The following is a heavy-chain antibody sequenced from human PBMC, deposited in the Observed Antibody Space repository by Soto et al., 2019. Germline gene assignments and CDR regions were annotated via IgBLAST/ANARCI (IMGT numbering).Heavy chain of an antibody. D-gene: IGHD3-10*01. J-gene: IGHJ3*02. CDR1: GFTFSSYG. Sequence: GGSLRLSCAASGFTFSSYGMHWVRQAPGKGLEWVAVIWYDGSNKYYADSVKGRFTISRDNSKNTLYLQMNSLRAEDTAVYYCAREGGLRGVIITTELAFDIWGQGTMVTVSS. V-gene: IGHV3-33*01. CDR3: AREGGLRGVIITTELAFDI. CDR2: IWYDGSNK.